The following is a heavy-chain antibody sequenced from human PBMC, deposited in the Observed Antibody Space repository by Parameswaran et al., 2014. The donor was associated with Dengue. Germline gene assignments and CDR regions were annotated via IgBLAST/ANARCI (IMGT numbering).Heavy chain of an antibody. CDR3: ARVTTVTTFGY. CDR2: INPSGGST. D-gene: IGHD4-17*01. V-gene: IGHV1-46*01. Sequence: WVRQAPGQGLEWMGIINPSGGSTSYAQKFQGRVTMTRDASTSTVYMELSSLRSEDTAVYYCARVTTVTTFGYWGQGTPGHRLL. J-gene: IGHJ4*02.